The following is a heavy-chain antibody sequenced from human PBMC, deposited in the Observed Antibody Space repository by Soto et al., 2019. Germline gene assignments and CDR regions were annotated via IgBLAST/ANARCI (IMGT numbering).Heavy chain of an antibody. Sequence: SLRFSRQASGFIFRTHWVHCVRQAPVQGMAWVLRINGDGSSTSYADSVKGRLTISRDNAKNTVHLQMNSLRAEDTAVYYCARHLGTYCSSTNCYSRGFDSWGQETMVPDYS. J-gene: IGHJ5*01. CDR1: GFIFRTHW. V-gene: IGHV3-74*01. D-gene: IGHD2-2*01. CDR3: ARHLGTYCSSTNCYSRGFDS. CDR2: INGDGSST.